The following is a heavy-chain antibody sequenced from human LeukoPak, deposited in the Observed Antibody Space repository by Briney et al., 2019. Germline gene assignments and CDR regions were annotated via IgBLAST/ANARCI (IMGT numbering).Heavy chain of an antibody. CDR3: ASYDSSGYYYSFDY. Sequence: SQTLSLTCTVSGGSISSGSYYWSWIRQPAGKGLEWIGRIYTSGSTNYNPSLKSRVTISVDTSKNQFSLKLSSVTAADTAVYYCASYDSSGYYYSFDYWGQGTLVTVSS. V-gene: IGHV4-61*02. J-gene: IGHJ4*02. D-gene: IGHD3-22*01. CDR1: GGSISSGSYY. CDR2: IYTSGST.